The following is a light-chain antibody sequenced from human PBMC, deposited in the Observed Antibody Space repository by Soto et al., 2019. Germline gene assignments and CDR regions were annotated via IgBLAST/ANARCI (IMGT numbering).Light chain of an antibody. V-gene: IGLV1-51*01. CDR3: GTWDNSLIRVV. Sequence: QSVLMQPPSVSAAPGQKVTISCSGSSSNIGNNYVSWYQQLPGTAPKLLISYNDQRPSGIPDRFSGSKSGTSATLDITGLQTGDEADYFCGTWDNSLIRVVFGGGTKLPVL. CDR2: YND. CDR1: SSNIGNNY. J-gene: IGLJ2*01.